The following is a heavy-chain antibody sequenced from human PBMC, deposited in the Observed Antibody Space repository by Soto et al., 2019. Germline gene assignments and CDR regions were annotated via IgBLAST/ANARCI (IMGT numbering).Heavy chain of an antibody. CDR2: INHSGST. J-gene: IGHJ3*02. CDR1: GGSFSGYY. Sequence: LSLTCAVYGGSFSGYYWTWIRQPPGTGLEWIGEINHSGSTNYNPSLKSRVTISVDTSKNQFSLKLSSVTAADTAVYYCARRYGLSAFDIWGQGTMVTVSS. D-gene: IGHD3-10*01. V-gene: IGHV4-34*01. CDR3: ARRYGLSAFDI.